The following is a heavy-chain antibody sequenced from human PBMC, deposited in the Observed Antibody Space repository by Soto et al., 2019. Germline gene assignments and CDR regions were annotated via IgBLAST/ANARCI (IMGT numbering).Heavy chain of an antibody. J-gene: IGHJ5*02. Sequence: GGSLRLSCVASGFTFSSYWMSWVRQAPGKGLEWVANIKQNGSEKYYVDSVKGRFTISRDNAKNSLYLQMNSLRAEDTAVYYCARESSSWEYNWFDPWGQGTLVTVSS. CDR3: ARESSSWEYNWFDP. CDR1: GFTFSSYW. V-gene: IGHV3-7*01. CDR2: IKQNGSEK. D-gene: IGHD6-13*01.